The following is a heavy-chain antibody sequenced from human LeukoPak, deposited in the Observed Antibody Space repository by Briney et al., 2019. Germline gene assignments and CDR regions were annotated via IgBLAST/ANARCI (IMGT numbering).Heavy chain of an antibody. CDR3: ARSGVRLSTNYFDY. Sequence: PSETLSLTCTVSGGSISSYYWSWIRQPAGKGLEWIGRIYTSGSTNYNPSLKSRVAMSVDTSKNQFSLKLSSVTAADTAVYYCARSGVRLSTNYFDYWGQGTLVTVSS. D-gene: IGHD3-10*01. CDR1: GGSISSYY. V-gene: IGHV4-4*07. J-gene: IGHJ4*02. CDR2: IYTSGST.